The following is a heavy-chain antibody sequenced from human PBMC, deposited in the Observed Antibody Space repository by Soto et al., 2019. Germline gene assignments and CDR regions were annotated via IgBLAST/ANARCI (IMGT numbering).Heavy chain of an antibody. D-gene: IGHD3-16*01. CDR3: ATGYSYYPI. J-gene: IGHJ4*02. Sequence: SETLSLTCTVSGGSVSSNSYFWSWIRQPPGKGLEWIGYIYYSGTTNYNSSLKSRVTILLDTSRNHFSLKLSSVTAADTAVYYCATGYSYYPIRGQGALVTVSS. CDR2: IYYSGTT. CDR1: GGSVSSNSYF. V-gene: IGHV4-61*03.